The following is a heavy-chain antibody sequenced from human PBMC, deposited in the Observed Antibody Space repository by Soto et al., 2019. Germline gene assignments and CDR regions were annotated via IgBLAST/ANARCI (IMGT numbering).Heavy chain of an antibody. CDR2: INAGNGNT. CDR1: GYTFTSYA. Sequence: ASVKVSCKASGYTFTSYAMHWVRQAPGQRLEWMGWINAGNGNTKYSHKFQGRVTITRDTSASTAYMELSSLRSDDTAVYYCARGIDCSGGSCQYYYYYGMDVWGQGTTVTVSS. D-gene: IGHD2-15*01. J-gene: IGHJ6*02. CDR3: ARGIDCSGGSCQYYYYYGMDV. V-gene: IGHV1-3*01.